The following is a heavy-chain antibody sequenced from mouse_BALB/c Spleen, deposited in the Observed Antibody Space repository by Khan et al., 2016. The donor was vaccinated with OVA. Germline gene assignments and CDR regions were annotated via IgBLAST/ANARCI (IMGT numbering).Heavy chain of an antibody. Sequence: EVMLVESGGGLVQPGGSRKLSCAASGFTFSNYGMHWVRQAPEKGLEWVAFISGDTSTIYYADTVKGRFTISRDNPKNTLFLQMTSLMSEDTARYYCATSYFAGYYFDYWGPGTTLTVSS. V-gene: IGHV5-17*02. J-gene: IGHJ2*01. CDR3: ATSYFAGYYFDY. D-gene: IGHD1-1*01. CDR2: ISGDTSTI. CDR1: GFTFSNYG.